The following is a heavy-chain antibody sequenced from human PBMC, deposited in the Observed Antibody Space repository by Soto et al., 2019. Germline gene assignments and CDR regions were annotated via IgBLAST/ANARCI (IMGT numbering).Heavy chain of an antibody. CDR1: GGSLSSSSYF. J-gene: IGHJ5*02. Sequence: SETLSLTCTGSGGSLSSSSYFWGWILQPPGKGLEWIGSIYYSGSTYYNPSLKSRVTISVDTSKNQFSLKLSSVTAADTAVYYCARLARLEWLYKPLFWFDPWGQGTLVTVSS. D-gene: IGHD3-3*01. CDR2: IYYSGST. V-gene: IGHV4-39*01. CDR3: ARLARLEWLYKPLFWFDP.